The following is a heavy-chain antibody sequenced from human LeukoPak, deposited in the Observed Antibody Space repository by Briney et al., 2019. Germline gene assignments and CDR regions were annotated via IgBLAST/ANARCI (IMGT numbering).Heavy chain of an antibody. V-gene: IGHV3-11*01. D-gene: IGHD1-1*01. CDR2: ISSSGTTI. Sequence: GGSLRLSCAASGFTFSDYYMSWIRQAPGRGLEWVSYISSSGTTIYYADSVKGRFTISRDNAKNSLYLQMISLRAEGTAVYYCSRGEAGTTFLDYWGQGTLVTVSS. J-gene: IGHJ4*02. CDR1: GFTFSDYY. CDR3: SRGEAGTTFLDY.